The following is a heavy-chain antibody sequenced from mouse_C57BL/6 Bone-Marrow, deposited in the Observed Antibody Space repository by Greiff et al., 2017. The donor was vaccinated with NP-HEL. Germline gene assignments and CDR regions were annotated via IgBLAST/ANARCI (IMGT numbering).Heavy chain of an antibody. D-gene: IGHD5-1*01. CDR3: ARRGSNYAMDY. V-gene: IGHV5-6*01. CDR1: GFTFSSYG. Sequence: EVQGAESGGDLVKPGGSLKLSCAASGFTFSSYGMSWVRQTPDKRLEWVATISSGGSYTYYPDSVKGRFTISRDNAKNTLYLQMSSLKSEDTAMYYCARRGSNYAMDYWGQGTSVTVSS. CDR2: ISSGGSYT. J-gene: IGHJ4*01.